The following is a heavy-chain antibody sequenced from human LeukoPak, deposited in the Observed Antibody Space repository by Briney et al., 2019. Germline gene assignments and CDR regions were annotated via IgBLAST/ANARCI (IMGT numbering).Heavy chain of an antibody. Sequence: EASVKVSCKASGYSFTSYGISWVRQAPGQGLEWMGWMNPNSGNTGYAQKFQGRVTMTRNTSISTAHMELSSLISEDTAVYYCARDGGVAATPDTYYYYGMDVWGQGTTVTVSS. CDR2: MNPNSGNT. J-gene: IGHJ6*02. D-gene: IGHD2-15*01. CDR3: ARDGGVAATPDTYYYYGMDV. CDR1: GYSFTSYG. V-gene: IGHV1-8*02.